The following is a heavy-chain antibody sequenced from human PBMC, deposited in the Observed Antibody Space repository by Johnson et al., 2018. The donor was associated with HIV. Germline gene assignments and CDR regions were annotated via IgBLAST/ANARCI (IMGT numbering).Heavy chain of an antibody. CDR1: GFTFSSYA. J-gene: IGHJ3*01. V-gene: IGHV3-30*04. Sequence: QMQLVESGGGVVQPGRSLRLSCAASGFTFSSYAMHWVRQAPAKGLEWVAAISYDGSDKYHADSVKGRFTISRDNAKNSLYLQVNSLRVEDTAIYYCASPPSGYDFWDGPNIFDVWGQGTMVSVAS. CDR2: ISYDGSDK. D-gene: IGHD3-3*01. CDR3: ASPPSGYDFWDGPNIFDV.